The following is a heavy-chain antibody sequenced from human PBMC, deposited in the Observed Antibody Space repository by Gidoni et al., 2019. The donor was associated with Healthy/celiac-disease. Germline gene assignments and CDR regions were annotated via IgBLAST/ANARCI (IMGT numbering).Heavy chain of an antibody. CDR1: GYSLSSGYY. CDR3: ARDITIFGVVTYYGMDV. J-gene: IGHJ6*02. Sequence: QVQLQESGPGLVKASETMFITCTVPGYSLSSGYYWGWIRQPPGKGLEWIGSIYHSGSTYYNPSLKSRVTISVDTSKNQFSLKLSSVTAADTAVYYCARDITIFGVVTYYGMDVWGQGTTVTVSS. D-gene: IGHD3-3*01. V-gene: IGHV4-38-2*02. CDR2: IYHSGST.